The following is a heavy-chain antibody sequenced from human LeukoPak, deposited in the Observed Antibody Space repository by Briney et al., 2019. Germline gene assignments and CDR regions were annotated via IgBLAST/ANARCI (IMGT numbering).Heavy chain of an antibody. CDR2: INPSGGST. J-gene: IGHJ6*03. CDR1: GYTFTSYH. D-gene: IGHD2-2*01. V-gene: IGHV1-46*01. Sequence: ASVKVSCKASGYTFTSYHMHWVRQAPGQGLEWMGIINPSGGSTSYAQKFQGRVTMTRDTSTSTVYMELSSLRSEDTAVYYCATGYCSSTSCAGYYYYMDVWGKGTTVTVSS. CDR3: ATGYCSSTSCAGYYYYMDV.